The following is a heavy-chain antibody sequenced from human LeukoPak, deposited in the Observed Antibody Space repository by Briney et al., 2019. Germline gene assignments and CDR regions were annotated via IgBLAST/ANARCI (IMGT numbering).Heavy chain of an antibody. Sequence: GGSLRLSCAASGFTFSTFAMIWVRQPPGKGLEWVPSIFPSGGEIHYADSVRGRFTISRDNSKSTLSLQMNSLRAEDTAIYYCARDPDDGSGYPHPYFDYWGQGTLVTVSS. CDR1: GFTFSTFA. V-gene: IGHV3-23*01. J-gene: IGHJ4*02. D-gene: IGHD3-22*01. CDR3: ARDPDDGSGYPHPYFDY. CDR2: IFPSGGEI.